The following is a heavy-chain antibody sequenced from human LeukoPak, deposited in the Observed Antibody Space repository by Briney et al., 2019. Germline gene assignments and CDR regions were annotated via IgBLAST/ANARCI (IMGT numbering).Heavy chain of an antibody. CDR2: IFYRGST. D-gene: IGHD2-15*01. Sequence: SETLSLTCTVSGGSISSSSYYWGWIRQPPGKGLEWIGRIFYRGSTYYNPSLRSRVTISVDTSKNQFSLKLSSVTAADTAVYYCARGGYCSGAACYPDYWGQGTLVTVSS. CDR3: ARGGYCSGAACYPDY. CDR1: GGSISSSSYY. V-gene: IGHV4-39*01. J-gene: IGHJ4*02.